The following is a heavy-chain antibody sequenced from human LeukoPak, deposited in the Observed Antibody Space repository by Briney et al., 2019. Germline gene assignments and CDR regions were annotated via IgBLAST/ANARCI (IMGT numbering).Heavy chain of an antibody. CDR3: ARVRRITMVRGVTPPNY. D-gene: IGHD3-10*01. V-gene: IGHV3-30-3*01. CDR2: ISYDGSNK. J-gene: IGHJ4*02. CDR1: GFTFSSYA. Sequence: GGSLRLSCAASGFTFSSYAMHWVRQAPGKGLEWVAVISYDGSNKYYADSVKGRFTISRDNSKNTLCLQMNSLRAEDTAVYYCARVRRITMVRGVTPPNYWGQGTLVTVSS.